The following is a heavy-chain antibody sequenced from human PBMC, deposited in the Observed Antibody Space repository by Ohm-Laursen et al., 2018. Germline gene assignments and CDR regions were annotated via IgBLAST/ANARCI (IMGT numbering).Heavy chain of an antibody. Sequence: GTLSLTCTVSGDSISSYYWSWIRQSPGKGLERIAYIYDSGSTDYNPSLKSRVTFSVDTSKNQFSLKLRSVTAADTAVYYCARASSGLDYWGQGTLVTVSS. CDR2: IYDSGST. CDR3: ARASSGLDY. CDR1: GDSISSYY. J-gene: IGHJ4*02. D-gene: IGHD6-19*01. V-gene: IGHV4-59*01.